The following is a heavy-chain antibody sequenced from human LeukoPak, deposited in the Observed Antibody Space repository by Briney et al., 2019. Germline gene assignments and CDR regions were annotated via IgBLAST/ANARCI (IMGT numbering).Heavy chain of an antibody. CDR3: AREALLVITSEGMDV. D-gene: IGHD3-9*01. Sequence: PGGSLRLSCAASGFTFSNYGMHWVRQAPGKGLEWVSSISSSSSYIYYADSVKGRFTISRDNAKNSLYLQMNSLRAEDTAVYYCAREALLVITSEGMDVWGQGTTVTVSS. CDR2: ISSSSSYI. CDR1: GFTFSNYG. V-gene: IGHV3-21*01. J-gene: IGHJ6*02.